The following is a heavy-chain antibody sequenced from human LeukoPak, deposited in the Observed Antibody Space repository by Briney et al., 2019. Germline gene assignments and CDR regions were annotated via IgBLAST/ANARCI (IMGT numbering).Heavy chain of an antibody. Sequence: SETLSLTRTVSGGSISSSSYYWGWIRQPPGKGLEWIGSIYYSGSTYYNPSLKSRVTISVDTSKNQFSLKLSSVTAADTAVYYCARPMTTDANFDYWGQGTLVTVSS. D-gene: IGHD4-11*01. V-gene: IGHV4-39*01. CDR3: ARPMTTDANFDY. CDR2: IYYSGST. CDR1: GGSISSSSYY. J-gene: IGHJ4*02.